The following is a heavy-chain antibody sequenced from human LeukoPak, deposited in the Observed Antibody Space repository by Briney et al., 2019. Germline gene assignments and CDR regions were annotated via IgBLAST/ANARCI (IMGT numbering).Heavy chain of an antibody. Sequence: GKSLKLSCTTSGFTFTTFAMSWVRQAPGQGLEWVSTISRSSDTYYADPVKGRFTISRDISKDTLFLQMNSLRAEDTAVYYCAKCGYWNDALYYYGMDVWGQGTTVTVSS. J-gene: IGHJ6*02. CDR2: ISRSSDT. D-gene: IGHD1-1*01. CDR3: AKCGYWNDALYYYGMDV. CDR1: GFTFTTFA. V-gene: IGHV3-23*01.